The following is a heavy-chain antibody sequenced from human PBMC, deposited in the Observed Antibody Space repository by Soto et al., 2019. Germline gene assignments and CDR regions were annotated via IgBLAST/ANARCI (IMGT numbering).Heavy chain of an antibody. CDR3: AKDRGNTVVGSSRGFDH. CDR1: GCSFSPYA. Sequence: AKSLRLPRPVSGCSFSPYATNFFRQPPDHRLVWLSLLRGSGRGTHYADSVEGRFGASGANSKNTLNLQMTSRRAEGTAMYYWAKDRGNTVVGSSRGFDHWGQGTQGTVSS. V-gene: IGHV3-23*01. CDR2: LRGSGRGT. J-gene: IGHJ4*02. D-gene: IGHD1-26*01.